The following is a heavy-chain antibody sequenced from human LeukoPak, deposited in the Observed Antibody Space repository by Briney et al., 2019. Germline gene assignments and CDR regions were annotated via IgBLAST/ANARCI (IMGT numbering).Heavy chain of an antibody. J-gene: IGHJ4*02. V-gene: IGHV4-59*01. D-gene: IGHD5-18*01. Sequence: SGTLSLTCTVSGGSISSYYWSWIRQPPGKGLEWIGYIYYSGSTNYNPSLKSRVTISVDTSKNQFSLKLSSVTAADTAVYYCARDLGYGYDYWGQGTLVTVSS. CDR1: GGSISSYY. CDR2: IYYSGST. CDR3: ARDLGYGYDY.